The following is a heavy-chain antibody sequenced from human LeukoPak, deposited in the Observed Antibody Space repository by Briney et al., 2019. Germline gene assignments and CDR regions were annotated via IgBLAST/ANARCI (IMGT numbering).Heavy chain of an antibody. CDR3: ARHLDSGNSYPFDY. Sequence: ASVKVSCKASGYTYTGYYIHWVRQAPGQGLEWMGWINPNSGGTKYAQKFQGRVTMTRDTSISTAYMELSRLTSDDMAVYYCARHLDSGNSYPFDYWGQGTLVTVSS. D-gene: IGHD1-26*01. CDR1: GYTYTGYY. V-gene: IGHV1-2*02. J-gene: IGHJ4*02. CDR2: INPNSGGT.